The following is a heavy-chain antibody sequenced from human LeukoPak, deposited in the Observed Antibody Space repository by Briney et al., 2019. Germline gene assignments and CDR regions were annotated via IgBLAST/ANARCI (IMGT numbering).Heavy chain of an antibody. CDR2: ISSDGGST. J-gene: IGHJ4*02. V-gene: IGHV3-64*01. Sequence: TGGSLRLSCAASGFTFSSFAMHWVRHAPGKGLEYVSAISSDGGSTRYANSVKGGFIISRDNSKNTLYLQMGSLRTEDMAVYYCARGSEGFLDYWGQGTLVTVSS. CDR3: ARGSEGFLDY. CDR1: GFTFSSFA.